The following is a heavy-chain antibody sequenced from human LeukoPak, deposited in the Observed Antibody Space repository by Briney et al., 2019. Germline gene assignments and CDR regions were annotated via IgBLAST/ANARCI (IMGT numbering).Heavy chain of an antibody. CDR3: ARDVSVAGTGFDY. CDR1: GFTFSSCS. Sequence: GGSLRLSCAASGFTFSSCSMNWVRQAPGKGLEWVSSISSSSSYIYYADSVKGRFTISRDNAKNSLYLQMNSLRAEDTAVYYCARDVSVAGTGFDYWGQGTLVTVSS. V-gene: IGHV3-21*01. J-gene: IGHJ4*02. D-gene: IGHD6-19*01. CDR2: ISSSSSYI.